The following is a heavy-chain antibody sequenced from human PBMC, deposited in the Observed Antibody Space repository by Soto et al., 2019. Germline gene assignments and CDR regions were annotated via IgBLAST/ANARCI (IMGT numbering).Heavy chain of an antibody. J-gene: IGHJ1*01. CDR3: ASRGYCSGGSCYGEYFQR. CDR2: IYYSGST. V-gene: IGHV4-59*01. D-gene: IGHD2-15*01. Sequence: SETLSLTFTVSGGSISSYCWSWIRQPPGKGLEWIGYIYYSGSTNYNPSLKSRVTISVDTAKNQFSLELSAVTAADTAVYYCASRGYCSGGSCYGEYFQRWGQGTLVTVS. CDR1: GGSISSYC.